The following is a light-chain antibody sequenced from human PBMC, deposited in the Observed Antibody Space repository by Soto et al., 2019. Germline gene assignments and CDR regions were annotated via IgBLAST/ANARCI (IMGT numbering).Light chain of an antibody. V-gene: IGKV3D-20*02. CDR3: QQRSNWPLT. CDR2: GAS. Sequence: IVFTQSPGTLSLSPGERANLSCTASQTISTTSLTWYQQRPGQPPRLLIYGASNRTTDIADRFSGSGSGTDFTLTISGVEPEDFAVYYCQQRSNWPLTFGPGTKVDIK. J-gene: IGKJ3*01. CDR1: QTISTTS.